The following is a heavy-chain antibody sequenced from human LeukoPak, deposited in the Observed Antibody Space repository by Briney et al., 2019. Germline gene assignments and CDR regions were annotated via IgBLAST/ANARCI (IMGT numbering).Heavy chain of an antibody. CDR1: GGTFSSYA. CDR3: AREYSSPSAFDY. D-gene: IGHD6-6*01. J-gene: IGHJ4*02. V-gene: IGHV1-69*05. Sequence: GASVKVSCKASGGTFSSYAISWVRQAPGQGLEWMGGIIPIFGTANYAQKLQGRVTMTTDTSTSTAYMELRSLRSDDTAVYYCAREYSSPSAFDYWGQGTLVTVSS. CDR2: IIPIFGTA.